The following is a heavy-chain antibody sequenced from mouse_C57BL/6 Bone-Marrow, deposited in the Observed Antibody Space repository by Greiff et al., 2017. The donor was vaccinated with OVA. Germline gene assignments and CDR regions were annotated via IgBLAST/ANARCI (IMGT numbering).Heavy chain of an antibody. CDR3: ARNYGSCFDY. CDR1: GYTFTSYW. CDR2: IDPSDSYT. D-gene: IGHD1-1*01. Sequence: VQLQQPGAELVMPGASVKLSCKASGYTFTSYWMHWVKQRPGQGLEWIGEIDPSDSYTYYNQKFKGKSTLTVDKSSSTAYMQLSSLTSEDSAVYYCARNYGSCFDYWGQGTTLTVSS. J-gene: IGHJ2*01. V-gene: IGHV1-69*01.